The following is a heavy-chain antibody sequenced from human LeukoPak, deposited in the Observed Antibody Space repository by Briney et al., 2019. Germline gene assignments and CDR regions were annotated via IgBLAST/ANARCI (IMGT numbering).Heavy chain of an antibody. CDR1: GFTFSSYA. CDR3: AKGGRYSSSSIDY. Sequence: GFLRLSCAASGFTFSSYAMSWVRQAPGKGLEWVSAISGSGGSTYYADSVKGRFTISRDNSKNTLYLQMNSLRAEDTAVYYCAKGGRYSSSSIDYWGQGTLVTVSS. CDR2: ISGSGGST. J-gene: IGHJ4*02. V-gene: IGHV3-23*01. D-gene: IGHD6-13*01.